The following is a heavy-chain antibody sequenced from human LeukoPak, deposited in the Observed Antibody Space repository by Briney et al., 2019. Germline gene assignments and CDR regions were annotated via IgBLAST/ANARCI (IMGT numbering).Heavy chain of an antibody. CDR2: IYTSGST. V-gene: IGHV4-61*02. CDR3: ARSHSSGWYKFDY. CDR1: GGSISSGSYY. D-gene: IGHD6-19*01. J-gene: IGHJ4*02. Sequence: SETLSLTCTVSGGSISSGSYYWSWIRQPAGKGLEWIGRIYTSGSTNYNPSLKSRVTISVDTSKNQFSLKLSSVTAADTAVYYCARSHSSGWYKFDYWGQGTLVTVSS.